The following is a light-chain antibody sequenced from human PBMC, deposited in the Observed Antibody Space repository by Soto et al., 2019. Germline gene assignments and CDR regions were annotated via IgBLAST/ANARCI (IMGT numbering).Light chain of an antibody. J-gene: IGKJ5*01. V-gene: IGKV1-39*01. Sequence: DIQMTQSPSSLSASVGDRVTITCRASQSISSYLNWYQQKPGKAPKLLIYAASSLQSGVPSRFSGSGSGTDFTLTISSLQPEDFATYYCQQSYSTPITLGHGTRLEI. CDR1: QSISSY. CDR3: QQSYSTPIT. CDR2: AAS.